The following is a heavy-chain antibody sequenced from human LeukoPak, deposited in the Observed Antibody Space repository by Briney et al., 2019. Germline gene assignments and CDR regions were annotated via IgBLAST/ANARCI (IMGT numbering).Heavy chain of an antibody. D-gene: IGHD1-1*01. J-gene: IGHJ5*02. CDR2: VSYSGSA. V-gene: IGHV4-61*08. Sequence: SETLSLTCTVSGGSVSRGAYYWIWVRQPPGKGREWIGYVSYSGSAEYNPSLKSRVTMSVDTTTNQFSLKLSSVTAADTAVYYCAREGPNDGAFDRWGQGTLVTVSP. CDR1: GGSVSRGAYY. CDR3: AREGPNDGAFDR.